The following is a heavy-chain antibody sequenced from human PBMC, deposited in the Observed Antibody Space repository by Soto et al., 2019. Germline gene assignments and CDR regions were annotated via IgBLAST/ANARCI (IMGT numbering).Heavy chain of an antibody. J-gene: IGHJ6*02. D-gene: IGHD3-3*01. Sequence: ASVKVSCKASGYTFTSYGISWVRQAPGQGLEWMGWISAYNGNTNYAQKLQGRVTMTTDTSTSTAYMELRSLRSDDTAVYYCARDRLTHVLRFLEWFDYYYGMDVWGQGTTVTVYS. CDR3: ARDRLTHVLRFLEWFDYYYGMDV. V-gene: IGHV1-18*01. CDR1: GYTFTSYG. CDR2: ISAYNGNT.